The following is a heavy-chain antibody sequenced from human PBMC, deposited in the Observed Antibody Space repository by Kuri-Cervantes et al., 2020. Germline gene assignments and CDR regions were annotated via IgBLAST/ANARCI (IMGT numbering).Heavy chain of an antibody. J-gene: IGHJ4*02. CDR3: AKSTPAMGYYFDY. D-gene: IGHD5-18*01. V-gene: IGHV3-7*01. CDR1: GFTFSNFW. Sequence: GESLKISCAASGFTFSNFWMGWVRQAPGKGLEWVANIKQDGSEKYYVDSVKGRFTISRDNTKNTLYLQMNSLRAEDTAVYYCAKSTPAMGYYFDYWGQGTLVTVSS. CDR2: IKQDGSEK.